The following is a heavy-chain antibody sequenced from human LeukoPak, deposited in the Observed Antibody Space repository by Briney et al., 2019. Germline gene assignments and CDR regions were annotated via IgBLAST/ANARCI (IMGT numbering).Heavy chain of an antibody. Sequence: SETLSLTCTVSGGSISNFYWSWIRQHPGKGLECIGYIYYSGSTYYNPSLKSRVTISVDTSKNQFSLNLRSVTAADTAVYYCARDSSTWWFDYWGQGTLVTVSS. CDR3: ARDSSTWWFDY. V-gene: IGHV4-59*06. CDR2: IYYSGST. J-gene: IGHJ4*02. D-gene: IGHD6-13*01. CDR1: GGSISNFY.